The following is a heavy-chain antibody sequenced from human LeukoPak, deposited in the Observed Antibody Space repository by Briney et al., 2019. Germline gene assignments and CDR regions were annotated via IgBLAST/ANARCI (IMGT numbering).Heavy chain of an antibody. CDR3: ARDVHGDYGSGWFDP. D-gene: IGHD4-17*01. Sequence: ASVKVSCKTSGGTFNNSAICWVRQAPGQGLERLGGIMPLFGTAGYAQKFQGRVTITKDESTRTVYLELTSLTSDDTAVYYCARDVHGDYGSGWFDPWGQGTLVSVSS. CDR2: IMPLFGTA. V-gene: IGHV1-69*05. CDR1: GGTFNNSA. J-gene: IGHJ5*02.